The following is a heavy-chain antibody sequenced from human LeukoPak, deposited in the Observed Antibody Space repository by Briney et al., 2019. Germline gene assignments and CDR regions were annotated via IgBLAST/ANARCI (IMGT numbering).Heavy chain of an antibody. CDR2: IYYSGST. Sequence: SETLSLTCTVSGGSISSYYWSWIRQPPGKGLEWIGYIYYSGSTNYNPSLKSRVTISVDTSKNQFSLKLNSVTATDTAVYYCARGRRAPLGMDVWGQGTTVTVSS. V-gene: IGHV4-59*08. J-gene: IGHJ6*02. CDR3: ARGRRAPLGMDV. CDR1: GGSISSYY.